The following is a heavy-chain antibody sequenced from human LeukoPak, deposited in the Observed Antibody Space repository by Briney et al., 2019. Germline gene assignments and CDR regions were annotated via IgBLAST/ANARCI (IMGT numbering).Heavy chain of an antibody. CDR1: GGSISSGDYY. J-gene: IGHJ4*02. V-gene: IGHV4-30-4*01. CDR3: ARYSGYDDGYDY. Sequence: KSSETLSLTCTVSGGSISSGDYYWSWIRQPPGKGLEWIGYIYYSGSTYYNPSLKSRVTISVDTPKNQFSLKLSSVTAADTAVYYCARYSGYDDGYDYWGQGTLVTVSS. CDR2: IYYSGST. D-gene: IGHD5-12*01.